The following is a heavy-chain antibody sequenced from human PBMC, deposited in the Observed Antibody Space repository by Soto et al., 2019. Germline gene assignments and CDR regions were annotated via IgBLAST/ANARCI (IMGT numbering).Heavy chain of an antibody. CDR2: INPNSGGT. J-gene: IGHJ6*02. V-gene: IGHV1-2*04. Sequence: ASVKVSCKASGYTFTGYYMHWVRQAPGQGLEWMGWINPNSGGTNYAQKFQGWVTMTRDTSISTAYMELSRLRSDDTAVYYCARDLGRGYYEFWSGSPISNGMDVWGQGTTVTVSS. D-gene: IGHD3-3*01. CDR1: GYTFTGYY. CDR3: ARDLGRGYYEFWSGSPISNGMDV.